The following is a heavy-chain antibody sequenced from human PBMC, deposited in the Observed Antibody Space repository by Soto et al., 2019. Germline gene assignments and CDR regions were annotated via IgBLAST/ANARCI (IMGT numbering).Heavy chain of an antibody. V-gene: IGHV3-30*03. J-gene: IGHJ6*02. Sequence: GGSLRLSCAASGFTFNSYGMHWVRQGPGNGLEWVAFISYDSTKTYYADSVKGRFTISRDTSNSALYVQMNSLTGEDTAVYYCARTRSAWSDFHYYSLDVWGQGTTVTVSS. CDR2: ISYDSTKT. D-gene: IGHD1-26*01. CDR1: GFTFNSYG. CDR3: ARTRSAWSDFHYYSLDV.